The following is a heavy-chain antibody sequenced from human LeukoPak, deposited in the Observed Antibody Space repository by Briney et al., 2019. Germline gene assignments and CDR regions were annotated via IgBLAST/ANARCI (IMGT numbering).Heavy chain of an antibody. D-gene: IGHD1-26*01. J-gene: IGHJ4*02. V-gene: IGHV3-7*05. Sequence: GGSLRLSCVGSEFTFSTYWMSWVRQAPGKGLEWLANIKQDGSEEYHVNSVKGRFTISRDNAKNSLYLQINSLRADDTAIYYCATEYNGFWGQGNLVTVSS. CDR3: ATEYNGF. CDR2: IKQDGSEE. CDR1: EFTFSTYW.